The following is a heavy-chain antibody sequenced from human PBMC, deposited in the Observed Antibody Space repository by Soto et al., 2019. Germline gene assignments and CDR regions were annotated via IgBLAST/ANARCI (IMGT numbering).Heavy chain of an antibody. J-gene: IGHJ6*03. Sequence: SETLSLTCTVSGGSISSYYWSWIRQPPGKGLEWIGYIYYSGSTNYNPSLKSRVTISVDTSKNQFSLKLSSVTAADTAVYYCARQGRYYYYYMDVWGKGTTVTVSS. CDR3: ARQGRYYYYYMDV. CDR1: GGSISSYY. CDR2: IYYSGST. V-gene: IGHV4-59*08.